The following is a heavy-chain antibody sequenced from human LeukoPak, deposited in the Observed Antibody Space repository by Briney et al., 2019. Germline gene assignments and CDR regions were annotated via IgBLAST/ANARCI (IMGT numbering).Heavy chain of an antibody. J-gene: IGHJ6*02. CDR1: GFSFSKSW. Sequence: GGSLRLSCVASGFSFSKSWMSWVRQAPGKGLEWVADIKEDGSAKHYVDSVKGRFTISRDNAKKSVFLQMDSLRDEDTAVYYCATYTNWVAGDVWGQGTTVSVSS. CDR2: IKEDGSAK. V-gene: IGHV3-7*01. CDR3: ATYTNWVAGDV. D-gene: IGHD7-27*01.